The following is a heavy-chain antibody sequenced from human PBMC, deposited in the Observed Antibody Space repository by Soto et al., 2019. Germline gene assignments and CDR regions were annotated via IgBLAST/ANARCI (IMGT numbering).Heavy chain of an antibody. Sequence: QVELVESGGGVVQPGRSLRLSCAASGFSFSSYGMHWVRQAPGKGLAWVAVISYDGRDQFYSDSLKGRFTISRDNSKNTLYLRMNSLRADDTAVYYCARGPLYDVLTGYPTPFDSWGQGTLVTVSS. CDR1: GFSFSSYG. CDR3: ARGPLYDVLTGYPTPFDS. V-gene: IGHV3-30*03. D-gene: IGHD3-9*01. J-gene: IGHJ4*02. CDR2: ISYDGRDQ.